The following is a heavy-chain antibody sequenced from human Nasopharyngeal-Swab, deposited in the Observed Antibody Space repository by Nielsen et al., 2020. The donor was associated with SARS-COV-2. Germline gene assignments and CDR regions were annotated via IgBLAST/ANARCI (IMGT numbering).Heavy chain of an antibody. CDR3: ARGYCSSTSCYAARHFDY. CDR1: GGSISSGGYS. D-gene: IGHD2-2*01. CDR2: IYHSGST. V-gene: IGHV4-30-2*01. J-gene: IGHJ4*02. Sequence: SETLSLTCAVSGGSISSGGYSWSWIRQPPGKGLEWIGYIYHSGSTYYNPSLKSRVTISVDRSKNQFSLKLSSVTAADTAVYYCARGYCSSTSCYAARHFDYWGQGTLVTVSS.